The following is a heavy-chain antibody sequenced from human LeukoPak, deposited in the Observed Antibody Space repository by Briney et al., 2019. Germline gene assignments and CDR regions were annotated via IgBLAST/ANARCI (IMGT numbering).Heavy chain of an antibody. CDR2: IYSGGST. CDR3: ARVGVRRGYCYGMDV. CDR1: GFTVSSNY. D-gene: IGHD3-10*01. V-gene: IGHV3-53*01. Sequence: GSLRLSCAASGFTVSSNYMSWVRQAPGKGLEWVSVIYSGGSTYYADSAKGRFTISRDNSKNTLYLQMNSLRAEDTAAYYCARVGVRRGYCYGMDVWGQGAPVTVSS. J-gene: IGHJ6*02.